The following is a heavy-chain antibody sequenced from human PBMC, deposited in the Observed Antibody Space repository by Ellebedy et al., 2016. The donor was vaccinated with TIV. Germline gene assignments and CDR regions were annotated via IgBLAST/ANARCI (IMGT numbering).Heavy chain of an antibody. Sequence: ESLKISXAASGFTVSSNYMSWVRQAPGKGLEWVSVIYSGGSTYYADSVKGRFTISRDNSKNTLYLQMNSLRAEDTAVYYCASQGGYYGSGSYFYWGQGTLVTVSS. CDR1: GFTVSSNY. CDR3: ASQGGYYGSGSYFY. J-gene: IGHJ4*02. V-gene: IGHV3-53*01. D-gene: IGHD3-10*01. CDR2: IYSGGST.